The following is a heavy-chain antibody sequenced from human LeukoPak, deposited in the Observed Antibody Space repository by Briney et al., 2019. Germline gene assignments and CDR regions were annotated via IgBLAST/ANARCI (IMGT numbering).Heavy chain of an antibody. CDR3: ATPTSYDYYYYGMDV. Sequence: GASVKVSCKASGYTFTSYYMHWVRQAPGQGLEWMGIINPSGGSTSYAQKFQGRVTMTGDTSTSTVYMELSSLRSEDTAVYYCATPTSYDYYYYGMDVWGQGTTVTVSS. V-gene: IGHV1-46*01. J-gene: IGHJ6*02. CDR2: INPSGGST. CDR1: GYTFTSYY. D-gene: IGHD1-26*01.